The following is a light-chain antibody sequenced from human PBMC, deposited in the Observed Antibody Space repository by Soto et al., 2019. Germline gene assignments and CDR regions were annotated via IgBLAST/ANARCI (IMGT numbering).Light chain of an antibody. CDR1: QNVYNN. CDR3: QQCRNWPLT. CDR2: DAS. V-gene: IGKV3-15*01. Sequence: EIVMTQSPATLSVSPGEGATLSCKASQNVYNNLAWYQQRPGQPPRLLIYDASTRSTGISARFSGSGYVTEFTPTISSLQSEDFAVYFCQQCRNWPLTFGGGTKVEIK. J-gene: IGKJ4*01.